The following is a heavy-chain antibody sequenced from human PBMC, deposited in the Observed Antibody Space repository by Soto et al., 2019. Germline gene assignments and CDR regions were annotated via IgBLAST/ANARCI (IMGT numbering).Heavy chain of an antibody. CDR3: ARSNGMDV. J-gene: IGHJ6*02. V-gene: IGHV3-7*01. CDR1: VFTFSSYW. Sequence: LRLSCAASVFTFSSYWMSWVRQAPGKGLEWVANIKQDGSEKYYVDSVKGRFTISRDNAKNSLYLQMNSLRAEDTAVYYCARSNGMDVWGQGTTVTVSS. CDR2: IKQDGSEK.